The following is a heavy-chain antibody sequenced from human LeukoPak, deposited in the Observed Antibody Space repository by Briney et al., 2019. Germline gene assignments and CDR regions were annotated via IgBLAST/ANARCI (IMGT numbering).Heavy chain of an antibody. D-gene: IGHD2-2*01. CDR3: ARGYCSSTSCYAFDY. CDR2: IWYDGSNK. V-gene: IGHV3-33*01. J-gene: IGHJ4*02. Sequence: AGGSLRLSCAASGFTFSSYGMHWVRQAPGKELEWVAVIWYDGSNKYYADSVKGRFTISRDNSKNTLYLQMNSLRAEDTAVYYCARGYCSSTSCYAFDYWGQGTLVTVSS. CDR1: GFTFSSYG.